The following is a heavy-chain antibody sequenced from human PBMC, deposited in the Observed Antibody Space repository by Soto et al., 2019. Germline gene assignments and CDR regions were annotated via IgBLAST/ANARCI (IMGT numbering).Heavy chain of an antibody. CDR2: IDWDDNK. V-gene: IGHV2-70*01. J-gene: IGHJ4*02. CDR3: ARIRAGHSSGRVLAPFYFDY. Sequence: SGPTLVNPTQPLTLTCTFSGFSLSSSGMCVSWIRQPPGKALEWLAMIDWDDNKYYSTSLKTRLTISKDTSRNQVVLSMTNMDPVDTATYYCARIRAGHSSGRVLAPFYFDYWGQGTLVTVSS. D-gene: IGHD6-6*01. CDR1: GFSLSSSGMC.